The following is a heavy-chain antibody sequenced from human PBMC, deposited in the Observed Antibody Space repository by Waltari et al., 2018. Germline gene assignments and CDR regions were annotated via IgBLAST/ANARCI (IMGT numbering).Heavy chain of an antibody. CDR3: ARDPAEYCSGGSCQSEAFDI. CDR2: ISSSGSTI. CDR1: GFTFSSYE. Sequence: EVQLVESGGGLVQPGGSLRLSCAASGFTFSSYEMNWVRQAPGKGLEWVSYISSSGSTIYYADSVKGRFTISRDNAKNSLYLQMNSLRAEDTAVYYCARDPAEYCSGGSCQSEAFDIWGQGTMVTVSS. V-gene: IGHV3-48*03. J-gene: IGHJ3*02. D-gene: IGHD2-15*01.